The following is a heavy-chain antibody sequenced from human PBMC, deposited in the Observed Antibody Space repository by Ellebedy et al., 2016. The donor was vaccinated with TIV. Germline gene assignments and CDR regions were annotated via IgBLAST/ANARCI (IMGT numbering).Heavy chain of an antibody. J-gene: IGHJ4*02. CDR2: INSDGSST. D-gene: IGHD7-27*01. CDR1: GYSFTSYW. V-gene: IGHV3-74*01. CDR3: ARDHPLGIENFDY. Sequence: GESLKISCKGSGYSFTSYWMHWVRQAPGKGLVWVSRINSDGSSTSYADSVKGRFTISRDNAKNTLYLQMNSLRAEDTAVYYCARDHPLGIENFDYWGQGTLVTVSS.